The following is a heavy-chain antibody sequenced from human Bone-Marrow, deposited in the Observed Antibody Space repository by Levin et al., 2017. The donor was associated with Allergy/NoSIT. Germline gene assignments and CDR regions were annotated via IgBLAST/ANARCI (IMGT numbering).Heavy chain of an antibody. J-gene: IGHJ4*02. CDR3: SRCYSTSAEFDY. V-gene: IGHV3-23*01. CDR1: GFTFRNFA. Sequence: GGSLRLSCAASGFTFRNFAMNWVRQAPGKALEWVSSISGSGTGTHYADSVKGRFTISRDNSKNTLFLHLNSLRAEDTAIYYCSRCYSTSAEFDYWGQGTLATVSS. D-gene: IGHD2/OR15-2a*01. CDR2: ISGSGTGT.